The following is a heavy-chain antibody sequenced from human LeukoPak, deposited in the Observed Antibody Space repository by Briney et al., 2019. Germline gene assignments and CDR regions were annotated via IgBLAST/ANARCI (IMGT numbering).Heavy chain of an antibody. CDR1: GFTFSSSA. CDR2: ISYDGSNK. CDR3: ARASKKLWANFDY. V-gene: IGHV3-30-3*01. D-gene: IGHD5-18*01. J-gene: IGHJ4*02. Sequence: GGSLRLSCAASGFTFSSSAMHWVRQAPGKGLEWVAVISYDGSNKYYADSVKGRFTISRDNSKNTLYLQMNSLRAEDTAVYYCARASKKLWANFDYWGQGTLVTVSS.